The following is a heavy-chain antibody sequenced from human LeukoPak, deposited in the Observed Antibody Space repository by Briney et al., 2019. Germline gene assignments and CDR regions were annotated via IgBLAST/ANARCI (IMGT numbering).Heavy chain of an antibody. D-gene: IGHD3-22*01. CDR2: IRYDGSNK. J-gene: IGHJ5*02. Sequence: GGSLRLSCAASGFTFSSYNMNWVRQAPGKGLEWVAFIRYDGSNKYYADSVKGRFTISRDNSKNTLYLQMNSLRAEDTAVYYCAKGVLGYYYDSSGSDWFDPWGQGTLVTVSS. CDR1: GFTFSSYN. V-gene: IGHV3-30*02. CDR3: AKGVLGYYYDSSGSDWFDP.